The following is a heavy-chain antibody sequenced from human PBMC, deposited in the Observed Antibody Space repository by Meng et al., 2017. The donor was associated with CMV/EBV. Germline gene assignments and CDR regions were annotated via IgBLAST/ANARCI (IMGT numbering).Heavy chain of an antibody. Sequence: GGSLRLSCAASGFTFDDYGMSWVRQAPGKGLEWVSGINWNGGSTGYADSVKGRFTISRDNAKNSLYLQMNSLRAEDTALYYCARDDVVVPAANETFYYYGMDVWGQGTTVTVSS. CDR1: GFTFDDYG. D-gene: IGHD2-2*01. CDR2: INWNGGST. J-gene: IGHJ6*02. CDR3: ARDDVVVPAANETFYYYGMDV. V-gene: IGHV3-20*04.